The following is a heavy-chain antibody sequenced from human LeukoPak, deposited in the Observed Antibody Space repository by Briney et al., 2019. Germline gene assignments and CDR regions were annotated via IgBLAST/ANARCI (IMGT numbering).Heavy chain of an antibody. CDR3: AKGIRPYWYFDL. Sequence: GGSLRLSCAASGFTFSSDAMSWIRQAPGKGLEWVSAISGSGGSTYYADSVKGRFTISRDNSKNTLYLQMNSLRAEDTAVYYCAKGIRPYWYFDLWGRGTLVTVSS. V-gene: IGHV3-23*01. CDR1: GFTFSSDA. CDR2: ISGSGGST. J-gene: IGHJ2*01. D-gene: IGHD3-10*01.